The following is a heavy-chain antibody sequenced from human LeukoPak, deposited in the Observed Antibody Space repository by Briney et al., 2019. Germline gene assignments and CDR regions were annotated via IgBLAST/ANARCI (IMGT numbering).Heavy chain of an antibody. CDR3: ARVGSGSRVSVYSSSFHYYYYGMDV. V-gene: IGHV1-18*01. CDR2: ISAYNGNT. CDR1: GYTFTSYG. D-gene: IGHD6-6*01. Sequence: RASVKVSCKASGYTFTSYGISWVRQAPGQGLEWMGWISAYNGNTNYAQKLQGRVTMTTDTSTSTAYMELRSLRSDDTAVYYCARVGSGSRVSVYSSSFHYYYYGMDVWGQGTTVTVSS. J-gene: IGHJ6*02.